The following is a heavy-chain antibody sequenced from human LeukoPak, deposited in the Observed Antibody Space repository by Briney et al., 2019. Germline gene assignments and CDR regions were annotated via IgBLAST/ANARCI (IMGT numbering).Heavy chain of an antibody. Sequence: GGSLRLSCAASGFTFSSYWMSWVRQAPGKGLEWVANIKQDGSEKYYVDSVKGRFTISRDNAKNSLYLQMNSLRAEDTAVYYCARDFLENWELLHQDYFDYWGQGTLVTVSS. V-gene: IGHV3-7*01. CDR3: ARDFLENWELLHQDYFDY. CDR1: GFTFSSYW. J-gene: IGHJ4*02. D-gene: IGHD1-26*01. CDR2: IKQDGSEK.